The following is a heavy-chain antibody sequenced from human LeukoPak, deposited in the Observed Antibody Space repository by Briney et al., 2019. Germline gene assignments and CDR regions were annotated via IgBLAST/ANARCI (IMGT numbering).Heavy chain of an antibody. V-gene: IGHV3-23*01. CDR1: GFTFSTSA. J-gene: IGHJ4*02. CDR2: ISPSDGST. Sequence: GGSLRLSCAASGFTFSTSAMSWVRQAPGKGLEWVSAISPSDGSTFYADFVKGRFTISRDNSKNTLYPQINSLRADDTAVYYCAKGKDPDYWGQGTLVTVSS. CDR3: AKGKDPDY.